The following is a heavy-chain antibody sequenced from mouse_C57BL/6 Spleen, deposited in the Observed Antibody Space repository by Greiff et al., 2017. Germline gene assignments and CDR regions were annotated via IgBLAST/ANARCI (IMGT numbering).Heavy chain of an antibody. V-gene: IGHV5-16*01. Sequence: EVKLVESEGGLVQPGSSMKLSCTASGFTFSDYYMAWVRQVPEKGLEWVANINYDGSSNYYLDSLKSRFIISRDNAKNILYLQMSSLKSEDTATYYCARDGYVYYGYDVVYFDYWGQGTTLTVSS. D-gene: IGHD2-2*01. CDR2: INYDGSSN. CDR1: GFTFSDYY. J-gene: IGHJ2*01. CDR3: ARDGYVYYGYDVVYFDY.